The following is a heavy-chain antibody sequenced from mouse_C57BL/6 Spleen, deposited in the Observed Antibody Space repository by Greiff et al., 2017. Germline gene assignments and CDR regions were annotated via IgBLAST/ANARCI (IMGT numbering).Heavy chain of an antibody. CDR3: ARHDDGYPQAMDY. V-gene: IGHV2-6-1*01. J-gene: IGHJ4*01. CDR2: IWSDGST. Sequence: VQGVESGPGLVAPSQSLSITCTVSGFSLTSYGVHWVRQPPGKGLEWLVVIWSDGSTTYNSALKSRLSISKDNSKSQVFLKMNSLQTDDTAMYYCARHDDGYPQAMDYWGQGTSVTVSS. D-gene: IGHD2-3*01. CDR1: GFSLTSYG.